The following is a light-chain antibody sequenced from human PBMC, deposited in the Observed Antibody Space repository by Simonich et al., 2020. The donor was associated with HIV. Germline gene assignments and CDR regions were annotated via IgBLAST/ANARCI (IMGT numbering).Light chain of an antibody. CDR1: NIGSKS. CDR2: DDS. CDR3: QVWDSSSDLWV. V-gene: IGLV3-21*03. J-gene: IGLJ3*02. Sequence: SYVLTQPPSVSVAPGKTARITCGGNNIGSKSVHWYQQKPGQAPVLVVHDDSDRPPGNPERFSGSNSGNTATLTISRVEAGDEADYYCQVWDSSSDLWVFGGGTKLTVL.